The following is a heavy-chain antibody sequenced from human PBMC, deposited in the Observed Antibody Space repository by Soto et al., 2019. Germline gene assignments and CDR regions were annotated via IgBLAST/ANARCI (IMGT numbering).Heavy chain of an antibody. J-gene: IGHJ6*03. D-gene: IGHD6-13*01. CDR2: MNPNSGNT. CDR1: GYTFTSYD. Sequence: QVQLVQSGAEVKKPGASVKVSCKASGYTFTSYDINWVRQATGQGLEWMGWMNPNSGNTGYAQKVQGRVTMTRNTAISTAYMELSSLRSEDTAVYYCARGPYSSSWYYYYYYMDVWGKGTTVTVSS. V-gene: IGHV1-8*01. CDR3: ARGPYSSSWYYYYYYMDV.